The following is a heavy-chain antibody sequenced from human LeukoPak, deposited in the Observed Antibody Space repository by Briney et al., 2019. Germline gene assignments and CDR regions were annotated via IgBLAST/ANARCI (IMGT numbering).Heavy chain of an antibody. D-gene: IGHD3-16*01. J-gene: IGHJ4*02. CDR2: INPGTGLT. V-gene: IGHV1-46*01. Sequence: ASVKVSCKTSGYTFTHYIMHWVRHAPGHGVECIGIINPGTGLTPSPRQFQGRVTLAGDTSTTTVYMDMTGLRSEDTALYYCVRQGGVDWGQGTLVTVSS. CDR3: VRQGGVD. CDR1: GYTFTHYI.